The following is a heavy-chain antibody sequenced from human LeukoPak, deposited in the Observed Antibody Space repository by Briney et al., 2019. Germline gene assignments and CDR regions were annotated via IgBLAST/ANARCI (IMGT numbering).Heavy chain of an antibody. CDR2: IWYDGSNK. V-gene: IGHV3-33*01. CDR3: AREVDNYGYGCFDY. CDR1: GFTFSSYG. J-gene: IGHJ4*02. D-gene: IGHD5-18*01. Sequence: QPGGSLRLSCAASGFTFSSYGMHWVRQAPGKGLEWVAVIWYDGSNKYYADSVKGRFTISRDNSKNTLYLQMNSLRAEDTAVYYCAREVDNYGYGCFDYWGQGTLVAVSS.